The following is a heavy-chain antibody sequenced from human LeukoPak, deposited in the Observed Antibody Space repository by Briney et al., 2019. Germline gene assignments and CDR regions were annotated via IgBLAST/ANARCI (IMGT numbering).Heavy chain of an antibody. J-gene: IGHJ4*02. V-gene: IGHV5-51*01. Sequence: GESLKISCKGSGYSFTSYWIGWVRQMPGKGLEWMGIIYPGDSDTGYSPSFQGQVTISADKSISTAYLQWSSLKASDTAMYYCASGGCSSTSCYAALHYWGQGTLVTVSS. D-gene: IGHD2-2*01. CDR1: GYSFTSYW. CDR2: IYPGDSDT. CDR3: ASGGCSSTSCYAALHY.